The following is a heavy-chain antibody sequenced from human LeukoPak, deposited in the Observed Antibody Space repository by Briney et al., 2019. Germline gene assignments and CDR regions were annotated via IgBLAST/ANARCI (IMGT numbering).Heavy chain of an antibody. V-gene: IGHV1-18*01. CDR2: ISAYNGNT. CDR3: ARVRGSRYKYYFDY. D-gene: IGHD2-2*02. J-gene: IGHJ4*02. Sequence: ASVKVSCKASGYTFTSYGINWVRQASGQGLEWMGWISAYNGNTDYAQKLQGRVTMTTDTSTSTAYMELRSLRSDDTAVYYCARVRGSRYKYYFDYWGQGALVTVSS. CDR1: GYTFTSYG.